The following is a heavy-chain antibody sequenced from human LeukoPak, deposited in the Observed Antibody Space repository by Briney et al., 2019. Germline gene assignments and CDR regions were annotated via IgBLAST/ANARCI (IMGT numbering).Heavy chain of an antibody. V-gene: IGHV4-34*01. CDR3: AREYSSSWYYFYFDY. CDR1: GGSFSGYY. Sequence: PSETLSLTCAVYGGSFSGYYWSWIRQPPGKGLEWIGEINHSGGTNYNPSLKSRVTISVDTSKNQFSLKLSSVTAADTAVYHCAREYSSSWYYFYFDYWGQGTLVTVSS. D-gene: IGHD6-13*01. CDR2: INHSGGT. J-gene: IGHJ4*02.